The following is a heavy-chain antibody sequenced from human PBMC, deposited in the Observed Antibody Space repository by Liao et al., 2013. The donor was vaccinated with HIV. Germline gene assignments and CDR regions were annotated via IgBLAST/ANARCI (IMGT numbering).Heavy chain of an antibody. CDR1: GGSFSGYY. CDR3: ARGRVSGLVLD. D-gene: IGHD6-19*01. Sequence: QVQLQESGPGLVKPSETLSLTCTVYGGSFSGYYWSWIRQSPGKGLEWIGEINHSGSTNYNPSLKSRITISVDTSKNQFSLKLSFATAADTAVYYSARGRVSGLVLDWGQGTLVTVTS. CDR2: INHSGST. V-gene: IGHV4-34*10. J-gene: IGHJ4*02.